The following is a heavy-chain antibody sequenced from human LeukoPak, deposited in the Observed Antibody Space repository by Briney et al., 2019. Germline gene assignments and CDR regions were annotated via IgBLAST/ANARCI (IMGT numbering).Heavy chain of an antibody. CDR2: ISASGVMT. CDR1: GFTFTDYA. Sequence: GGSLRLSCAASGFTFTDYAMTWVRQAPGKGLEWVSSISASGVMTYYADSVKGRFTVSRDNSKNSLYLQMNSLTAADTAVYYCARDRGKISGYIDYWGQGTLVTVSS. CDR3: ARDRGKISGYIDY. J-gene: IGHJ4*02. V-gene: IGHV3-23*01. D-gene: IGHD1-26*01.